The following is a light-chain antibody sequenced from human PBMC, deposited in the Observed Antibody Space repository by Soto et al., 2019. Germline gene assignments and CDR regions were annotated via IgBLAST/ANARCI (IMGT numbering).Light chain of an antibody. Sequence: EIVMTQSPATLSVSPGERATLSCRASQSVGSNLAWYQQKPGQAPRLLIYGASTRATGIPAGFSGSGSGTEFTLTIGSLQSEDFVVYYCQQYNNWPLTFGGGTKVDI. CDR1: QSVGSN. CDR3: QQYNNWPLT. V-gene: IGKV3-15*01. CDR2: GAS. J-gene: IGKJ4*01.